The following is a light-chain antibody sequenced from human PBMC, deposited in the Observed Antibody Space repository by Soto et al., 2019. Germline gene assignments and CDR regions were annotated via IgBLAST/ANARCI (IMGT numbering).Light chain of an antibody. J-gene: IGLJ1*01. Sequence: QSALTQPASMSGSPGQSITISCTGTSSDVGGYKYVSWYQQHPGKAPKLMIYEVTNRPSGVSNRFSGSKSGNTASLTISGLRAEDEADYYCSSYTTSSTQVFGTGTKLTVL. CDR3: SSYTTSSTQV. V-gene: IGLV2-14*01. CDR1: SSDVGGYKY. CDR2: EVT.